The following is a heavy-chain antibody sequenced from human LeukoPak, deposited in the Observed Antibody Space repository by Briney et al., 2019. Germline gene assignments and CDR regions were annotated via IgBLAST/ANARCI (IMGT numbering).Heavy chain of an antibody. CDR2: IKEDGSET. Sequence: GGSLRLSCAASGLNFNSRWMDWVRRAPGQRLEWVASIKEDGSETHYVDSVRGRFTISRDNDKNSLYLQMNNLGAEDTAMYYCARDGGWWRFDFWGQGALVTVSS. D-gene: IGHD2-8*02. CDR3: ARDGGWWRFDF. V-gene: IGHV3-7*03. J-gene: IGHJ4*02. CDR1: GLNFNSRW.